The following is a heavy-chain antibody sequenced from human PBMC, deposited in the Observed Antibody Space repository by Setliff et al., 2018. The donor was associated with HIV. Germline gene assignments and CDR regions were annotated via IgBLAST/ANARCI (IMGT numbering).Heavy chain of an antibody. CDR1: GYGFSTYA. CDR3: ARGSLYYFDF. J-gene: IGHJ4*02. V-gene: IGHV1-18*01. Sequence: GASVKVSCKASGYGFSTYAIIWVRQAPGRGLEWMGWISAYDGNTNYAQNLQGRVTMTTDTSTSTAYLELRGLRFDDTAVYYCARGSLYYFDFWGQGTLVTVSS. CDR2: ISAYDGNT.